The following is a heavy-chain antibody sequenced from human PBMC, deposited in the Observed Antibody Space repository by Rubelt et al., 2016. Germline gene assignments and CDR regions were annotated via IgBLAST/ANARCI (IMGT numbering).Heavy chain of an antibody. Sequence: VRQAPGKGLEWVLSVSNDGIRTYYADSVKGRFTISRDNSKYTLDLQMNSLRAEDTAIYYCAKRSAAGTYYLDDWGQGTLVTVSS. CDR3: AKRSAAGTYYLDD. CDR2: VSNDGIRT. D-gene: IGHD2-15*01. V-gene: IGHV3-23*01. J-gene: IGHJ4*02.